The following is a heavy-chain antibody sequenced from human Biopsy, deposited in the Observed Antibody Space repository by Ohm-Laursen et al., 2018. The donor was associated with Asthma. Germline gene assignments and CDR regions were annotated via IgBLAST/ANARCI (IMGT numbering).Heavy chain of an antibody. CDR2: IYSGGGT. Sequence: SLRLSCAAAGFTVSTNGMSWVRQPPGKGLEWVSVIYSGGGTYYADSVQGRVTISRDNSQNTLELQMSGLRSEDSAMYYCVRGPGPIVGGTLAYWGQGTLVTVSS. D-gene: IGHD1-26*01. CDR3: VRGPGPIVGGTLAY. J-gene: IGHJ4*02. V-gene: IGHV3-53*05. CDR1: GFTVSTNG.